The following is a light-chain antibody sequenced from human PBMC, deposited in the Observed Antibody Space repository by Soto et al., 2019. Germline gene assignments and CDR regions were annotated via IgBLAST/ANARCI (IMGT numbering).Light chain of an antibody. CDR2: DAS. Sequence: EIVLTQSPATLSLSPGERATLSCSASQNVSTYLAWYQQKPGQAPRLLIYDASNRATGIPARFSGSGSGTDFTLTISSLEPEDFAVYYCQQRTNWLTFGPGTNVDIK. CDR3: QQRTNWLT. CDR1: QNVSTY. J-gene: IGKJ3*01. V-gene: IGKV3-11*01.